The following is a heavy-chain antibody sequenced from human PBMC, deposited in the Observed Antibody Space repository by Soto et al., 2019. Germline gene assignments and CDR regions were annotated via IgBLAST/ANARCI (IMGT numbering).Heavy chain of an antibody. J-gene: IGHJ4*02. CDR3: ASGPRDYDY. Sequence: GGSLRLSCAASGFTFSSYSMNWVRQAPGKGLEWVSYISSSSSTIYYADSVKGRFTISRDNAKNSLYLQMNSLRAEDTAVYYCASGPRDYDYWGQGTLVTVSS. CDR2: ISSSSSTI. V-gene: IGHV3-48*01. D-gene: IGHD2-21*01. CDR1: GFTFSSYS.